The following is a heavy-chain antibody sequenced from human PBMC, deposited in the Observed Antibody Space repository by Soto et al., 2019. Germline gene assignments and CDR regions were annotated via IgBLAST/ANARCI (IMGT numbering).Heavy chain of an antibody. CDR1: GFTFSSYW. D-gene: IGHD6-13*01. CDR3: ARDLSRGGSSSWYYYGMDV. CDR2: IKQDGSEK. J-gene: IGHJ6*02. V-gene: IGHV3-7*01. Sequence: GESLRLSCAASGFTFSSYWMSWVRQAPGKGLEWVANIKQDGSEKYYVDSVKGRLTISRDTAKNSLYLQMNILRAEDTVVYYCARDLSRGGSSSWYYYGMDVWGQGTTVTVSS.